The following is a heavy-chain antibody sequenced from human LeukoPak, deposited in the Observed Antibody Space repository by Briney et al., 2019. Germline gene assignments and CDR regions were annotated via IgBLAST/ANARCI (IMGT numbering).Heavy chain of an antibody. CDR1: GGSISSYY. CDR2: INHSGST. J-gene: IGHJ4*01. V-gene: IGHV4-34*01. CDR3: ARGEGARDGYNYAGPFYFDY. D-gene: IGHD5-24*01. Sequence: PSETLSLTCTVSGGSISSYYWSWIRQPPGKGLEWIGKINHSGSTNYSPSLKSRVTISIDTSKNQFSLKLNSMTAADTAVYYCARGEGARDGYNYAGPFYFDYWGHGTLVTASS.